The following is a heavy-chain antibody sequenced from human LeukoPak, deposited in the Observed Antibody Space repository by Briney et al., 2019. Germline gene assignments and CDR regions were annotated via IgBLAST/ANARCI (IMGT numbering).Heavy chain of an antibody. Sequence: PGGSLRLSCVVSGFTVSSNYMSWFRQAPGKGLEYVAGINSNGGSTFYADSVKGRFTMSGDNSKNTLYLQMSSLRAEDTAVYYCVKGTSTKYYYYGMDVWGQGTTVTVSS. CDR3: VKGTSTKYYYYGMDV. J-gene: IGHJ6*02. V-gene: IGHV3-64D*06. D-gene: IGHD2-2*01. CDR1: GFTVSSNY. CDR2: INSNGGST.